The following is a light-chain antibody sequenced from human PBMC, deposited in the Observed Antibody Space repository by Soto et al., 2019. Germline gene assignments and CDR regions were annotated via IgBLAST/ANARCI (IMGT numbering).Light chain of an antibody. J-gene: IGKJ2*01. Sequence: EIVLTQSPGTLSLSPGERATLSCRASQSVSNNYLAWYQHKPGQAPRVLIYGASSRATGIPDRFSGSGSGTDFTLTISRLEPEDSAVYYCQQYGGSPDAFGQGTKLEIK. CDR1: QSVSNNY. V-gene: IGKV3-20*01. CDR3: QQYGGSPDA. CDR2: GAS.